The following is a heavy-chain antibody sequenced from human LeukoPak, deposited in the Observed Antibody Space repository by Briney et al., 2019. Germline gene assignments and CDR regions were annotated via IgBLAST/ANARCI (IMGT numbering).Heavy chain of an antibody. CDR1: GGTFSSYA. CDR3: ASTGYSSSWCDY. J-gene: IGHJ4*02. Sequence: ASVKVSCKASGGTFSSYAISWVRQAPGQGLEWMGWISAYNGNTNYAQKLQGRVTMTTDTSTSTVYMELSSLRSEDTAVYYCASTGYSSSWCDYWGQGTLVTVSS. V-gene: IGHV1-18*01. CDR2: ISAYNGNT. D-gene: IGHD6-13*01.